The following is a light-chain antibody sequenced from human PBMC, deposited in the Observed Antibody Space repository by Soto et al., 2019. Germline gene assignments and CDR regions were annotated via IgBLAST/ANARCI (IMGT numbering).Light chain of an antibody. J-gene: IGKJ4*01. CDR3: QQYNNWSPLT. CDR1: QSVSSN. Sequence: EIVMTQSPATLSVSPGERATLSCRASQSVSSNLAWYQQKPGQAPRLLIYGASTRATGIPARFSGSGSGTEFTLTIGSLQSEDFAVYYCQQYNNWSPLTFGGGTKVDIK. V-gene: IGKV3-15*01. CDR2: GAS.